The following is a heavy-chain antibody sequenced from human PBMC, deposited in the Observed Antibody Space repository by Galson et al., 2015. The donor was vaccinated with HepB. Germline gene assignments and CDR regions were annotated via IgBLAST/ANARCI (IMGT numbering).Heavy chain of an antibody. CDR1: GFTFSSYA. Sequence: SLRLSCAASGFTFSSYAMHWVRQAPGKGLEWVAVISYDGSNKYYADSVKGRFTISRDNSKNTLYLQMNSLRAEDTAVYYCAKRKGSLERPFYTSKVDAFDIWGQGTMVTVSS. CDR2: ISYDGSNK. J-gene: IGHJ3*02. CDR3: AKRKGSLERPFYTSKVDAFDI. D-gene: IGHD1-1*01. V-gene: IGHV3-30*18.